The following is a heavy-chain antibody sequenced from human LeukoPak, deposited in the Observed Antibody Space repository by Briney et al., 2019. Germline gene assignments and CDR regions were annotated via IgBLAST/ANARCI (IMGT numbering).Heavy chain of an antibody. CDR1: GFTFSSYG. V-gene: IGHV3-30*02. Sequence: GGSLRLSCAASGFTFSSYGMHWVRQAPGKGLEWVAFIRYDGTNKYYGDSVKGRFTISRDNSKNTLNLQMNSRRAEDTAVYYCVLYATAYYNGMDVWGQGTTVTVSS. J-gene: IGHJ6*02. D-gene: IGHD3-16*01. CDR3: VLYATAYYNGMDV. CDR2: IRYDGTNK.